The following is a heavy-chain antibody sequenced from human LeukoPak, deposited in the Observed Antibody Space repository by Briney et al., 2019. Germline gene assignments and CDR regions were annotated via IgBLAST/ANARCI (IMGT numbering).Heavy chain of an antibody. CDR1: GYSFTSYW. CDR3: ARRYYYDSSGYFDY. J-gene: IGHJ4*02. Sequence: GESLKISCKGSGYSFTSYWIVWVRQMPGKGLEWMGISYPGDSDTRYSPSFQGQVTISADKAISTAYLQWSSLKASDTAMYYCARRYYYDSSGYFDYWGQGTLVSVSS. D-gene: IGHD3-22*01. CDR2: SYPGDSDT. V-gene: IGHV5-51*01.